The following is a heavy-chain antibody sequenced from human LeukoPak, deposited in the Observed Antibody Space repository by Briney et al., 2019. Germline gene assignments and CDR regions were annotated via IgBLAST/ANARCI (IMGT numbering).Heavy chain of an antibody. Sequence: ASVKVSCKASVYTFTSYGISWVRQAPGQGLEWMGWISAYNGNTNYAQKLQGRVTMTTDTSTSTAYMELRSLRSDDTAVYYCARDSTSRITIFGVPNDYWGQGTLVTVSS. CDR3: ARDSTSRITIFGVPNDY. CDR2: ISAYNGNT. J-gene: IGHJ4*02. V-gene: IGHV1-18*01. D-gene: IGHD3-3*01. CDR1: VYTFTSYG.